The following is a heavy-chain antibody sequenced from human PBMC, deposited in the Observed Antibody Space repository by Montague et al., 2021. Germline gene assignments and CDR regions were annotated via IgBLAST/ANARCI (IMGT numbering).Heavy chain of an antibody. Sequence: SLRLSCAASKFTFSDYYMSWIRQAPGKGLEWISYISSSGFIIYYADSVKGRFTISRDNAKNSLFLQMSSLRAEDTAVYYCARINGGSTLRYHYYGMDVWGQGTTVTVSS. D-gene: IGHD4-23*01. J-gene: IGHJ6*02. CDR2: ISSSGFII. CDR1: KFTFSDYY. V-gene: IGHV3-11*01. CDR3: ARINGGSTLRYHYYGMDV.